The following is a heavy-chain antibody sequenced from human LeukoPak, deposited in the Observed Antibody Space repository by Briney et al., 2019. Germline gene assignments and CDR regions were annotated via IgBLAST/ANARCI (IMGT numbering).Heavy chain of an antibody. J-gene: IGHJ4*02. CDR2: IIPILGIA. CDR1: GGTFSSYT. Sequence: VASVKVSCKASGGTFSSYTISWGRQAPGQGLEWMGRIIPILGIANYAQKFQGGVTITADKSTSTAYMELSRLRSEDTAVYYCARGGVIVNLYYFDYWGQGTLVTVSS. D-gene: IGHD3-10*01. CDR3: ARGGVIVNLYYFDY. V-gene: IGHV1-69*02.